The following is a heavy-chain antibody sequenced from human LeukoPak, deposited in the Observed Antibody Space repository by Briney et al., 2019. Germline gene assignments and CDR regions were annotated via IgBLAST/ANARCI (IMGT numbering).Heavy chain of an antibody. CDR1: GFTFSNYW. D-gene: IGHD2/OR15-2a*01. V-gene: IGHV3-7*01. Sequence: PGGSLRLSCAASGFTFSNYWMTWLRQFPAKGLEWVANINPDGSAKYYLDSVRGRFTISRDNAQASLFLQMNNLRLEDTAVYYCARDPNREDDLWGQGTLVTVSS. CDR2: INPDGSAK. CDR3: ARDPNREDDL. J-gene: IGHJ5*02.